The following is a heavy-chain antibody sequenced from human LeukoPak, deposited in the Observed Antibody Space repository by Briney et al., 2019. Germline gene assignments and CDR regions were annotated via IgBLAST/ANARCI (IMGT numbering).Heavy chain of an antibody. CDR3: ARERGDFRFVDI. V-gene: IGHV4-59*01. Sequence: SETLSLTCTASGGSITSYYWSWIRQPRGRGLEWIGYIDYSGSTNYNPSLKSRVTISVDTSKNQFSLKLSSVTAADTAVYYCARERGDFRFVDIWGQGKMVTVSS. D-gene: IGHD3-16*01. CDR2: IDYSGST. CDR1: GGSITSYY. J-gene: IGHJ3*02.